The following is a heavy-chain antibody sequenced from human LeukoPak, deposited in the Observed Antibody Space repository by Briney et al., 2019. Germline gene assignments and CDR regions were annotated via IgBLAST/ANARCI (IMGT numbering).Heavy chain of an antibody. CDR2: IYYSGST. Sequence: LRLSCAASGFTVSSDSMSWIRPHPGKGLEWIGYIYYSGSTYYNPSLKSRVTISVDTSKNQFSLKLSSVTAADTAVYYCARGRVPAALGWFDPWGQGTLVTVSS. J-gene: IGHJ5*02. D-gene: IGHD2-2*01. CDR1: GFTVSSDS. V-gene: IGHV4-31*02. CDR3: ARGRVPAALGWFDP.